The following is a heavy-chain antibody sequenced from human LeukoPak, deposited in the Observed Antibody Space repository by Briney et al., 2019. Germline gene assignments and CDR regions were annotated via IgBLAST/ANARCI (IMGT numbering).Heavy chain of an antibody. Sequence: SETLSLTCAVYGGSFSGYYWSWIRQPPGKGLEWIGEINHSGSTNYNPSLESRVTISVDTSKNQFSLKLSSVTAADTAVYYCARGSLGYSCGRNFDYWGQGTLVTVSS. J-gene: IGHJ4*02. CDR1: GGSFSGYY. CDR2: INHSGST. V-gene: IGHV4-34*01. CDR3: ARGSLGYSCGRNFDY. D-gene: IGHD5-18*01.